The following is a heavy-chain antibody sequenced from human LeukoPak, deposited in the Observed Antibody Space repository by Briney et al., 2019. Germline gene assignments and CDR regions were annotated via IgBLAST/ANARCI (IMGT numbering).Heavy chain of an antibody. CDR3: ARQISIAAGPTGFDP. CDR2: IYPGDSDT. Sequence: GESLKISCKGSGYSFTSYWIGWVRQMPGKGLAWMGIIYPGDSDTRYSPSFQGQVTISADESISTAYLQWSSLKASDTAMYYCARQISIAAGPTGFDPWGQGTLVTVSS. V-gene: IGHV5-51*01. D-gene: IGHD6-13*01. J-gene: IGHJ5*02. CDR1: GYSFTSYW.